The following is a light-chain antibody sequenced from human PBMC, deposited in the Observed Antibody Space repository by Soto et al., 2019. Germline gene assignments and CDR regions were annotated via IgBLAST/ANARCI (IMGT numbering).Light chain of an antibody. Sequence: DIQMTQSPSSLSAYVGGRVTITCRASQSISIYLNWYQQKPGKAPKLLIYAASSLQSGVPSRFSGSGSGTDFTLTISSLQPEDFATYYCQQSYSTIFGGGTKVDIK. V-gene: IGKV1-39*01. CDR1: QSISIY. CDR2: AAS. CDR3: QQSYSTI. J-gene: IGKJ4*01.